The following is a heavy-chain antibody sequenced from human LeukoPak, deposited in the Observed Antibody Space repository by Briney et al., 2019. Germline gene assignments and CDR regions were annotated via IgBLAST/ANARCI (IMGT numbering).Heavy chain of an antibody. CDR2: INPNSGGT. J-gene: IGHJ4*02. V-gene: IGHV1-2*02. D-gene: IGHD3-22*01. Sequence: ASVKVSCKASGGTFSSYAISWVRQAPGQGLEWMGWINPNSGGTNYAQKFQGRVTMTRDTSISTAYMELSRLRSDDTAVYYCASLGNYYDSSGYYEIIDYWGQGTLVTVSS. CDR1: GGTFSSYA. CDR3: ASLGNYYDSSGYYEIIDY.